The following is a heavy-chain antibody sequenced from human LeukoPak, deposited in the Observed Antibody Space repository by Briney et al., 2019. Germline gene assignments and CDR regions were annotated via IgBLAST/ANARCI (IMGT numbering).Heavy chain of an antibody. D-gene: IGHD3-3*01. Sequence: ASVKVSCKLSGYTGIELSMQWVRQAPGKGLEWMGGFDLQDGETKYAQKFQGRVTMTEDTSTDTAYMELRGLTSEDTAVYYCATHTISGVVTYASHIWGRGTLVTVSS. V-gene: IGHV1-24*01. CDR2: FDLQDGET. CDR3: ATHTISGVVTYASHI. J-gene: IGHJ3*02. CDR1: GYTGIELS.